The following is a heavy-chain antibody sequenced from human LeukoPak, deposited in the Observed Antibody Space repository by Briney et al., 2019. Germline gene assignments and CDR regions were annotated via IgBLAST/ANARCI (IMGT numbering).Heavy chain of an antibody. V-gene: IGHV4-34*01. J-gene: IGHJ4*02. D-gene: IGHD3-10*01. CDR2: INHSGST. Sequence: GSLRLSCAASGFTFSSYWMSWIRQPPGKELEWIGEINHSGSTNYNPSLKSRVTISVDTSKNQFSLKLSSVTAADTAVYYCARNAPRFGELFFYFDYWGQGTLVTVSS. CDR3: ARNAPRFGELFFYFDY. CDR1: GFTFSSYW.